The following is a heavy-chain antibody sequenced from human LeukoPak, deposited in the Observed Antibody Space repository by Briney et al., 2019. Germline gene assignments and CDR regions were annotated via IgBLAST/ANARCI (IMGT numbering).Heavy chain of an antibody. Sequence: GGSLRLSCAASGFTFNTYIMHWVRQAPGKELVWVSRIDTDGKTTTYADSVKGRFTISRDNAKNMLYLQMNSLRVEDTAVYYCVRDKDGYNFWGQGTLVSVSS. CDR3: VRDKDGYNF. CDR1: GFTFNTYI. CDR2: IDTDGKTT. D-gene: IGHD5-24*01. V-gene: IGHV3-74*01. J-gene: IGHJ4*02.